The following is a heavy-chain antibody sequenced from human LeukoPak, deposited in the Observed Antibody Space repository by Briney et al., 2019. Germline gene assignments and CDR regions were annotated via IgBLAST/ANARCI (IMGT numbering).Heavy chain of an antibody. CDR3: ATTIDSSGYPFDY. D-gene: IGHD3-22*01. V-gene: IGHV1-24*01. CDR2: FDPEDGVT. Sequence: ASVKVSCKVSGYTLTELSMHWVRQAPGKGLEWMGGFDPEDGVTIYAQKFQGRVTMTEDTSTDTAYMELSSLRSEDTAVYYCATTIDSSGYPFDYWGQGTLVTVSS. J-gene: IGHJ4*02. CDR1: GYTLTELS.